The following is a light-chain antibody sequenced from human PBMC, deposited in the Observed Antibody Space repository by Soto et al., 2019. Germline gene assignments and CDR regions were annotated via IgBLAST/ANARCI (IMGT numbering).Light chain of an antibody. V-gene: IGLV2-14*01. CDR1: SSDVGGYNH. CDR3: SSYTSSSTVV. Sequence: QSVLTQPDSVSGSPGQSITISCTGTSSDVGGYNHVSWYQQHPGKAPKLMIYEVSNRPSGVSNRFSGSKSGNTASLTISGLQAEDEADYYCSSYTSSSTVVFGGGTKLTVL. CDR2: EVS. J-gene: IGLJ2*01.